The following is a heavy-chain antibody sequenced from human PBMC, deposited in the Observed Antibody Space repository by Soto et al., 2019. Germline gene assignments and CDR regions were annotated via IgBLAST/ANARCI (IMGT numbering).Heavy chain of an antibody. CDR2: ISSSNSYI. Sequence: GGSLRLSCAASGFTFSIYSMNWVRQAPGKGLEWVSSISSSNSYIYYADSVKGRFTISRDNAKNSLYLQMNSLRAEDTAVYYCARGYCSGGSCHSVDYWGQGTLVTVSS. J-gene: IGHJ4*02. CDR3: ARGYCSGGSCHSVDY. D-gene: IGHD2-15*01. CDR1: GFTFSIYS. V-gene: IGHV3-21*01.